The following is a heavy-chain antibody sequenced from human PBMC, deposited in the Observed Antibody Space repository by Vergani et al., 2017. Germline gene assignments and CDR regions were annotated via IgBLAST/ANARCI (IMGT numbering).Heavy chain of an antibody. CDR3: AKGSGFASPFNS. J-gene: IGHJ4*02. CDR1: GGTFDTHA. D-gene: IGHD5-12*01. Sequence: QVQLVQSGAEVQKPESSVKVSCRASGGTFDTHAFSWVRQAPGQRLEWMVAIIPIFGTTNYAPNFQGRVSITADESTNVVYMELNRLKSEDTALYFCAKGSGFASPFNSWGQGSPVIVSS. V-gene: IGHV1-69*01. CDR2: IIPIFGTT.